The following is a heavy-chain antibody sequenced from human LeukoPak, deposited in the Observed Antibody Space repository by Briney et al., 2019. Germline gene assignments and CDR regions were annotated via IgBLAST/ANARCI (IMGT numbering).Heavy chain of an antibody. D-gene: IGHD6-13*01. CDR3: ARDRGVGSSSWYSFDY. J-gene: IGHJ4*02. CDR2: ISDNHGNT. Sequence: EASVKVSCKASGYTFTSYGISWVRQAPGQGLEWMGWISDNHGNTNYAQKLQGRVTMTTDTSTSTAYMELRSLRSDATAVYYCARDRGVGSSSWYSFDYWGQGTLVTVSS. V-gene: IGHV1-18*01. CDR1: GYTFTSYG.